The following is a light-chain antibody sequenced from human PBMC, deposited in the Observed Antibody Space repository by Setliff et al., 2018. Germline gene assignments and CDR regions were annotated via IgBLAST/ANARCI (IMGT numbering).Light chain of an antibody. J-gene: IGLJ1*01. Sequence: QSALAQPRSVSGSPGQSVTISRTGTSSDVGGYNYVSWYQQYPGKAPKLMIYDVSKRPSGVPDRFSGSKSGNTASLTISGLQAEDEADYYCCSYAGSYPYVFGTGTKVTV. V-gene: IGLV2-11*01. CDR2: DVS. CDR3: CSYAGSYPYV. CDR1: SSDVGGYNY.